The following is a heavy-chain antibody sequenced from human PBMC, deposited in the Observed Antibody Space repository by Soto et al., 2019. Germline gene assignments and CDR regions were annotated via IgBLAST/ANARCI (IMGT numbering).Heavy chain of an antibody. V-gene: IGHV3-66*01. CDR1: GFDVSKTD. J-gene: IGHJ4*02. Sequence: PGGALRLSCAASGFDVSKTDISWVRPAPGEGLEWVSVIYSGGYTNYADSVKGRFIVSRDSPKNTLYLQMDSLRAEDTAVYYCAREAIIVIAAPEYYFDYWGQGTLVTVSS. D-gene: IGHD3-22*01. CDR2: IYSGGYT. CDR3: AREAIIVIAAPEYYFDY.